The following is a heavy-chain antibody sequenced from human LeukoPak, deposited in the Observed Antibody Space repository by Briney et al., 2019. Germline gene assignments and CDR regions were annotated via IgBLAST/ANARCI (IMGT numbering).Heavy chain of an antibody. Sequence: GGSLRLSCAASGFTFSSYAMNWVRQAPGKGLEWVSGISNSGGSTYHADSVKGRFTISRDNSKNTLYLQMTNLRAADTAVYYCAKDLSRAVAADWFDPWDQGSLVTVSS. D-gene: IGHD6-19*01. CDR1: GFTFSSYA. J-gene: IGHJ5*02. CDR2: ISNSGGST. V-gene: IGHV3-23*01. CDR3: AKDLSRAVAADWFDP.